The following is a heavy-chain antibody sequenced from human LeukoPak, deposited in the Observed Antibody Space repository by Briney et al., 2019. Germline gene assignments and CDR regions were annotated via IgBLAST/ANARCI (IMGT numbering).Heavy chain of an antibody. Sequence: GGSLRLSCAASGFTFSSYGVSWVRQAPGKGLEWVSAISGSGGSTYYADSVKGRFTISRDNSKNTLYLQMNSLRAEDTAVYYCAKPLAVAGTYYFDYWGQGTLVTVSS. V-gene: IGHV3-23*01. D-gene: IGHD6-19*01. CDR3: AKPLAVAGTYYFDY. CDR2: ISGSGGST. J-gene: IGHJ4*02. CDR1: GFTFSSYG.